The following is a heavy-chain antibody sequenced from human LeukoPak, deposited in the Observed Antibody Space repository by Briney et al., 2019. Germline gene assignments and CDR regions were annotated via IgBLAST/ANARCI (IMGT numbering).Heavy chain of an antibody. V-gene: IGHV3-53*01. CDR1: GFTFSSYS. J-gene: IGHJ4*02. Sequence: GGSLGLSCAASGFTFSSYSMNWVRQAPGKGLEWVSVIYSGGSTYYADSVKGRFTISRDNSKNTLYLQMNSLRAEDTAVYYCARDTYGDYGDYWGQGTLVTVSS. CDR2: IYSGGST. CDR3: ARDTYGDYGDY. D-gene: IGHD4-17*01.